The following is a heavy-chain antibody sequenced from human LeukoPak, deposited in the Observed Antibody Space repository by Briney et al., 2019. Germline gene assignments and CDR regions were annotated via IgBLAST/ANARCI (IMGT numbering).Heavy chain of an antibody. CDR1: GFTFSSYA. J-gene: IGHJ6*03. CDR2: ISGSGGST. Sequence: EPGGSLRPSCAASGFTFSSYAMSWVRQAPGKGLEWVSAISGSGGSTYYADSVKGRFTISRDNSKNTLYLQMNSLRAEDTAVYYCAKDYEGFSSWYRRVYYYYMDVWGKGTTVTVSS. CDR3: AKDYEGFSSWYRRVYYYYMDV. D-gene: IGHD6-13*01. V-gene: IGHV3-23*01.